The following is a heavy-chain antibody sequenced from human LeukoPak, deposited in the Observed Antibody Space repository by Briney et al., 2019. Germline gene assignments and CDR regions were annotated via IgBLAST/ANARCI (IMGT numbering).Heavy chain of an antibody. CDR2: FDPEDGET. CDR1: GYTLTELS. V-gene: IGHV1-24*01. D-gene: IGHD5-18*01. Sequence: ASVKVSCKVSGYTLTELSMHWVRQAPGKGLEWMGGFDPEDGETIYAQKFQGRVTMTEDTSTDTAYMELSSLRSEETAVYYCATDRDTAMVFDYWGQGTLVTVSS. J-gene: IGHJ4*02. CDR3: ATDRDTAMVFDY.